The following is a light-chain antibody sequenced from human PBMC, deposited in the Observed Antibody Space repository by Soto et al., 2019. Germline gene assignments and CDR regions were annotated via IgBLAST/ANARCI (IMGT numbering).Light chain of an antibody. V-gene: IGLV1-47*02. CDR1: SSNIKSNY. Sequence: QSVLTQPPSASGTPGQRVTISCSGSSSNIKSNYVYWYQQLPGTAPKLLIYSTNQRPSGVPDRFSGSKSGTSASLAISGLRSEGEADYYCSAWDDSLSGHVVFGGGTKVTVL. CDR3: SAWDDSLSGHVV. CDR2: STN. J-gene: IGLJ2*01.